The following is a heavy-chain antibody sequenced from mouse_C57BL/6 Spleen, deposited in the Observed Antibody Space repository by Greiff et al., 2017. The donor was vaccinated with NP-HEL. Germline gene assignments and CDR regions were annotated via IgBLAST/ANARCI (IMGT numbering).Heavy chain of an antibody. J-gene: IGHJ4*01. Sequence: LQESGPGLVKPSQSLSLTCSVTGYSITSGYYWNWIRQFPGNKLEWMGYISYDGSNNYNPSLKNRISITRDTSKNQFFLKLNSVTTEDTATYYCARESSYAMDYWGQGTSVTVSS. V-gene: IGHV3-6*01. CDR3: ARESSYAMDY. CDR2: ISYDGSN. CDR1: GYSITSGYY. D-gene: IGHD1-1*01.